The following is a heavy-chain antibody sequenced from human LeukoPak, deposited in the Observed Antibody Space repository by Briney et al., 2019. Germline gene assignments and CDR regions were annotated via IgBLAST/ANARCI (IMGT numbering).Heavy chain of an antibody. V-gene: IGHV4-31*03. J-gene: IGHJ5*02. CDR2: IYYSGST. CDR1: GGSISSGGYY. CDR3: ARGVPPGYSGYDFRAWFDP. Sequence: SQTLSLTCTVSGGSISSGGYYWSWIRQHPGKGLEWIGYIYYSGSTNYNPSLKSRVTISVDTFKSRFSLKLDSVTAADTAVYYCARGVPPGYSGYDFRAWFDPWGQGALVTVSS. D-gene: IGHD5-12*01.